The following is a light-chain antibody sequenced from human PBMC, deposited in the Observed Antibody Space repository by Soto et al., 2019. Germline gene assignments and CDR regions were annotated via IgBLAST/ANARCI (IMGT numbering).Light chain of an antibody. V-gene: IGLV6-57*03. CDR1: SGSIANNC. CDR2: DDN. Sequence: NFMLTQPHSVSESPGKTVTISCTRTSGSIANNCVHCYQQRPGSAPITVIYDDNERPSGVPDRFSGSIDSSSNSASLTISGLKTEDEAAYYCQSFDSSTPNWVFGGGTKLTVL. J-gene: IGLJ3*02. CDR3: QSFDSSTPNWV.